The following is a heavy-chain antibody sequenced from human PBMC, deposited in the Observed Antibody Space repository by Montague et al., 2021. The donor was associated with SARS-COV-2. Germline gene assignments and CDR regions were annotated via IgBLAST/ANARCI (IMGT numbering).Heavy chain of an antibody. V-gene: IGHV3-48*02. D-gene: IGHD5-12*01. J-gene: IGHJ6*02. Sequence: SLRLSCAASGFTFSRYSMNWVRQAPGKGLEWVSYISSSSSTIYYADSVKGRFTISRDNAKNSLYLQMNSLRDEDTAVYYCARDPAIVATIYGMDVWGQGTTVTVSS. CDR1: GFTFSRYS. CDR2: ISSSSSTI. CDR3: ARDPAIVATIYGMDV.